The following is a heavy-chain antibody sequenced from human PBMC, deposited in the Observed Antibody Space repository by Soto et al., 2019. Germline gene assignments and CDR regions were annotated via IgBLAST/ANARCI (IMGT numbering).Heavy chain of an antibody. Sequence: SETPSLASTVSGGSISSSSYYWGWIRQPPGKGLEWIGSIYYSGSTYYNPSLKSRVTISVDTSKNQFSLKLSSVTAADTAVYYCAREAVCGGDCYCYGMDVWGQGTTVTVSS. CDR3: AREAVCGGDCYCYGMDV. CDR2: IYYSGST. CDR1: GGSISSSSYY. V-gene: IGHV4-39*02. J-gene: IGHJ6*02. D-gene: IGHD2-21*01.